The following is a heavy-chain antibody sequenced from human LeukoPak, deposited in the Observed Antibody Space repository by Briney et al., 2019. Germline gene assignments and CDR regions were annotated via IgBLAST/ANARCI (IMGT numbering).Heavy chain of an antibody. CDR2: IDWDDDK. J-gene: IGHJ4*02. Sequence: ESGPTLVNPTQTLTLTCTFSGFSLTTSGMCVSWIRQPPGKALEWLARIDWDDDKCYSTSLKTRLTISKDTSKNQVVLRMTNMDPVDTATYYCARIRWSGTSYFFDYWGQGTLVTVSS. D-gene: IGHD3-3*01. CDR1: GFSLTTSGMC. V-gene: IGHV2-70*11. CDR3: ARIRWSGTSYFFDY.